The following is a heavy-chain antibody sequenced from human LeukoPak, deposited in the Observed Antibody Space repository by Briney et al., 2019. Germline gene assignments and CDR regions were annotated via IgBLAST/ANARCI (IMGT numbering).Heavy chain of an antibody. CDR1: GFTFXSYW. J-gene: IGHJ4*02. CDR2: INSDGSST. CDR3: ARVGATPFDY. D-gene: IGHD1-26*01. V-gene: IGHV3-74*01. Sequence: GSLRFSXXXSGFTFXSYWMHWVRHAPGKGLVWVSRINSDGSSTIYADSVKGRFTISRDNAKNTLYLQMNSLRAEDTAVYYCARVGATPFDYWGQGTLVTVSS.